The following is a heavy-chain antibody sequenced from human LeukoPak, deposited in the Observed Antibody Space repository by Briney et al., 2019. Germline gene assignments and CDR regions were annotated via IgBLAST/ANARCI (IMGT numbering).Heavy chain of an antibody. V-gene: IGHV3-30*03. D-gene: IGHD6-13*01. J-gene: IGHJ4*02. Sequence: GGSLRLSCAASGFTFSSYGMHWVRQAPGKGPEWVAVISYDGSNKYYADSVKGRFTISRDNSKNTLYLQMNSLRAEDTAVYYCAVDSWRHYFDYWGQGTLVTVSS. CDR3: AVDSWRHYFDY. CDR1: GFTFSSYG. CDR2: ISYDGSNK.